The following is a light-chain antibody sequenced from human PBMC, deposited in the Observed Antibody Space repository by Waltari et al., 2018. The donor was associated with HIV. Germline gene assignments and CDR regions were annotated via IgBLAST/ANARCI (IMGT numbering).Light chain of an antibody. CDR1: TGAVPRGHH. J-gene: IGLJ3*02. CDR2: DTN. Sequence: QAVVTQEPSLTVSPGGAVTPTCGSRTGAVPRGHHPYWFQQKPGQAPRTLIYDTNTNHSWTPARFSGSLLGGKAAQTLSGAQPEDEAEYYCLLSYSGTRVFGGGTKLTVL. V-gene: IGLV7-46*01. CDR3: LLSYSGTRV.